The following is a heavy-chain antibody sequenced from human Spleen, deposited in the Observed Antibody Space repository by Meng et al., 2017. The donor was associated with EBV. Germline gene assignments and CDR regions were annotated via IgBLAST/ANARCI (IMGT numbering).Heavy chain of an antibody. D-gene: IGHD3-10*01. J-gene: IGHJ5*02. CDR2: ISSDGSIT. CDR3: TRDEGSGSYSGWFDT. CDR1: GFNFNIYW. V-gene: IGHV3-74*01. Sequence: EVQLVESGGGLGQPGGSLRLSCAASGFNFNIYWMHWVRQVPGKGLVWVSRISSDGSITNYADSVKGRFTISRDNAKNTLYLEMNSLRAEDAAVYYCTRDEGSGSYSGWFDTWGQGTLVTVSS.